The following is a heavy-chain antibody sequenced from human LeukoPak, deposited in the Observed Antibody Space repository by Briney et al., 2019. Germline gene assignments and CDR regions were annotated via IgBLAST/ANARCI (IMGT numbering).Heavy chain of an antibody. D-gene: IGHD3-22*01. CDR2: IKQDGSEK. Sequence: GGSLRLSCAASGFTFGSYWMSWVRQAPGKGLEWVANIKQDGSEKYYVDSVKGRFTISRDNAKNSLYLQMNSLRAEDTAVYYCAKYYYDSSGYYYIPYYFDYWGQGALVTVSS. V-gene: IGHV3-7*01. J-gene: IGHJ4*02. CDR1: GFTFGSYW. CDR3: AKYYYDSSGYYYIPYYFDY.